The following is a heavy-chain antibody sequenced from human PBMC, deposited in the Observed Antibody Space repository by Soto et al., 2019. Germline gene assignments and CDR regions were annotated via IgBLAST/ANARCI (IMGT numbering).Heavy chain of an antibody. J-gene: IGHJ2*01. Sequence: QVQLVQSGAEVKKPGSSVKVSCKASGGTFSSYAISWVRQAPGQGLEWMGGIIPIFGTANYAQKFQGRVTITADESTSTAHMELSSLRSEDTAVYYCARGTPESAPPNWYLDLWGRGTLVTVSS. CDR2: IIPIFGTA. CDR1: GGTFSSYA. V-gene: IGHV1-69*01. CDR3: ARGTPESAPPNWYLDL.